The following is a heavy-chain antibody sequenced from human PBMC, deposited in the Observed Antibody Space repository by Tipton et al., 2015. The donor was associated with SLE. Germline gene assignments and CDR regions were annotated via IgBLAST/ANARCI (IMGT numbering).Heavy chain of an antibody. J-gene: IGHJ4*02. CDR1: GGSFSGYY. CDR2: INHSGST. CDR3: ARLWGTEGYSSSPGY. V-gene: IGHV4-34*01. D-gene: IGHD6-13*01. Sequence: TLSLTCAVYGGSFSGYYWSWIRQPPGKGLEWIGEINHSGSTNYNPSLKSRVTISVDTSKNQFSLKLSSVTAADTAVYYCARLWGTEGYSSSPGYWGLGTLVTVSS.